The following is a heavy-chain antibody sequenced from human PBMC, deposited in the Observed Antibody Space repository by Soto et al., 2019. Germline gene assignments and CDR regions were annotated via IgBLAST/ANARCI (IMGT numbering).Heavy chain of an antibody. J-gene: IGHJ4*02. Sequence: ASVKVSCEASGYTFTGYYMHWVRQAPGQGLEWMGWINPNSGGTNYAQKFQGWVTMTRDTSISTAYMELSRLRSDDTAVYYCAREYYDSSGYSSAPFDYWGQGTLVTVSS. CDR2: INPNSGGT. D-gene: IGHD3-22*01. CDR1: GYTFTGYY. CDR3: AREYYDSSGYSSAPFDY. V-gene: IGHV1-2*04.